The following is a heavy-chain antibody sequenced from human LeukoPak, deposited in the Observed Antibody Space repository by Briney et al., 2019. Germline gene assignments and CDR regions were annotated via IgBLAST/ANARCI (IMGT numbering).Heavy chain of an antibody. Sequence: SETLSLTCTLSGGSISSNSYYCGWIRQPRGKGLEWIGRITYSGSTYYNPSLKRRVTISIDTSKNHLSLKLSSVTAADTSVYYCARDLREQLLPPYTRSVTYIDYWGKGTLVTVSS. CDR1: GGSISSNSYY. J-gene: IGHJ4*02. D-gene: IGHD2-2*01. CDR2: ITYSGST. CDR3: ARDLREQLLPPYTRSVTYIDY. V-gene: IGHV4-39*07.